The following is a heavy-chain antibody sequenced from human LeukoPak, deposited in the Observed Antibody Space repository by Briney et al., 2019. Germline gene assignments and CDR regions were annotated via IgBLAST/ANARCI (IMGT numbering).Heavy chain of an antibody. CDR2: INTDGSST. CDR3: ASGDLNGPHDY. Sequence: GGSLRLSCAASGFTFSSYWMHWVRQAPGKGLVWVSRINTDGSSTSYADSVKGRFTISRDNAKNTLYLQMNSLRAEDTAVYYCASGDLNGPHDYWGQGTLVTVSS. V-gene: IGHV3-74*01. J-gene: IGHJ4*02. CDR1: GFTFSSYW. D-gene: IGHD2-8*01.